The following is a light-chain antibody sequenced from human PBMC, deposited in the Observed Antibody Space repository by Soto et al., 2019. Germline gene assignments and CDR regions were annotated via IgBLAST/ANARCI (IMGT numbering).Light chain of an antibody. CDR2: DAS. CDR1: QSVSSY. V-gene: IGKV3-11*01. J-gene: IGKJ5*01. Sequence: EIVLTQSPGTLSLSPGERATLSCRASQSVSSYLAWYQQKPGQAPRLLIYDASNRATGIPARFSGSGSGTEFTLTISSLEPEDFAVYYCQQRSNWPTITFGQGTRLEIK. CDR3: QQRSNWPTIT.